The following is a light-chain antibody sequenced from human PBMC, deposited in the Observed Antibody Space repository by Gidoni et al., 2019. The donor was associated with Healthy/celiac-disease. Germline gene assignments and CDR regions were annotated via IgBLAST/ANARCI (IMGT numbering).Light chain of an antibody. CDR3: QQSYSTPIT. J-gene: IGKJ5*01. CDR1: QSISSY. CDR2: AAS. Sequence: DIQMTPPPSSLPASVGDRVTITCRASQSISSYLHWYQQKPGKAPKLLIYAASSLQSGVPSRFSGSGSGTDFTLTISSLQPEDFATYYCQQSYSTPITFGQGTRLEIK. V-gene: IGKV1-39*01.